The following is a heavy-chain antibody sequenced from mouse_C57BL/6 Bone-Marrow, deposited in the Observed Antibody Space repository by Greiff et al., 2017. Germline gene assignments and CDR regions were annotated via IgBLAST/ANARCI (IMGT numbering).Heavy chain of an antibody. J-gene: IGHJ1*03. CDR1: GFTFSSSG. CDR2: ISSGGSYT. V-gene: IGHV5-6*01. D-gene: IGHD2-1*01. CDR3: ARPYGIYWYFDV. Sequence: EVKLVESGGDLVKPGGSLKLSCAASGFTFSSSGMSWVRQTPDKRLEWVATISSGGSYTYYPGSVKGRFTISRDNAKNTLYLQLSSLKSEDTAMYYCARPYGIYWYFDVWGTGTTVTVSS.